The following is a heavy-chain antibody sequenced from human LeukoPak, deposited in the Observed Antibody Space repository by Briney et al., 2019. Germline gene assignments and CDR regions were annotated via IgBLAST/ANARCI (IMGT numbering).Heavy chain of an antibody. Sequence: GESLQISCQGSGYIFISYWIGWVRQMPGKGLEWMGIIYPGDSDTRYSPSFQGQVTISADKSISTAYLQWSSLKASDSAMYYCARGDHFDSSGYPDSWGQGTLVTVSS. J-gene: IGHJ4*02. CDR1: GYIFISYW. D-gene: IGHD3-22*01. V-gene: IGHV5-51*01. CDR3: ARGDHFDSSGYPDS. CDR2: IYPGDSDT.